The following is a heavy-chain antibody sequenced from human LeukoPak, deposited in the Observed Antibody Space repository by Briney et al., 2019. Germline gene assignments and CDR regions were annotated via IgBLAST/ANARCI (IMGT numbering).Heavy chain of an antibody. D-gene: IGHD6-19*01. CDR3: ARWSGGSDWLYHYGMDV. CDR1: GYTFTNYG. CDR2: ISGYNGNT. J-gene: IGHJ6*02. Sequence: ASVKVSCKASGYTFTNYGISWVRQAPGQGLEWMGWISGYNGNTNYAQNLQGRVTVTTDTSTSTAYMELRSLRSDDTAVYYCARWSGGSDWLYHYGMDVWGQGTTVTVSS. V-gene: IGHV1-18*01.